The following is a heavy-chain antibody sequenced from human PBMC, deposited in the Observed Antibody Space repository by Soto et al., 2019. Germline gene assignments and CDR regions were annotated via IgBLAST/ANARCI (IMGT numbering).Heavy chain of an antibody. Sequence: GGSLRLSCAASGFTFSSYAMSWVRQAPGKGLEWVSAISGSGGSTYYADSVKGRFTISRDNSKNTLYLQMNSLRAEDTAVYYCAKDAPDGITMVRGVIIGDWTTSWGQGTLVTVSS. D-gene: IGHD3-10*01. CDR2: ISGSGGST. V-gene: IGHV3-23*01. J-gene: IGHJ4*02. CDR1: GFTFSSYA. CDR3: AKDAPDGITMVRGVIIGDWTTS.